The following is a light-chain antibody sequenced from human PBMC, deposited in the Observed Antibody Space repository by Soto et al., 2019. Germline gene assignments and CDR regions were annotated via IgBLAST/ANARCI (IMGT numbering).Light chain of an antibody. CDR3: AAWDDSLNGHV. J-gene: IGLJ1*01. V-gene: IGLV1-44*01. Sequence: QSVVTQPHSTSGAPRQRGTSSCSGSSPNIGTSSVHWFQQLPGTAPKLLISTTNQRPSGVPERFSGSKSGTSASLAISGLQSEDEADYYCAAWDDSLNGHVFGTGTKVTVL. CDR2: TTN. CDR1: SPNIGTSS.